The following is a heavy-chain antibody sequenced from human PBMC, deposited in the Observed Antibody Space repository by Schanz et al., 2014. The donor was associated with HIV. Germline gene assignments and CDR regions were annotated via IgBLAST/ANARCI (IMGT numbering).Heavy chain of an antibody. Sequence: LVESGGGLVQPGGSLRLSCAASGFTFEDYAMHWVRQAPGKGLEWISYISGSSSTIYYAGSVNGRFTISRDNAKNSMFLQMNSLRAEDTAVYYCALSRPSGYGGSWYFDLWGRGTLVAVSS. V-gene: IGHV3-48*04. D-gene: IGHD2-15*01. CDR3: ALSRPSGYGGSWYFDL. CDR1: GFTFEDYA. J-gene: IGHJ2*01. CDR2: ISGSSSTI.